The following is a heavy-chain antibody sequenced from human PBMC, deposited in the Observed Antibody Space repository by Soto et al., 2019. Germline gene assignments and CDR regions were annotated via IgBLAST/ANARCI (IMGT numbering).Heavy chain of an antibody. CDR3: ARDDDYGGNGH. CDR1: GGSISSGDYY. J-gene: IGHJ4*02. Sequence: QVQLQESGPGLVKPSQTLSLTCTVSGGSISSGDYYWSWIRQPPGKVLEWIRYIYYSGSTYYNPSLKIPVTISVDTSINQCSLKLRSVTAADTAVYYCARDDDYGGNGHWGQGTLVTVSS. CDR2: IYYSGST. D-gene: IGHD4-17*01. V-gene: IGHV4-30-4*01.